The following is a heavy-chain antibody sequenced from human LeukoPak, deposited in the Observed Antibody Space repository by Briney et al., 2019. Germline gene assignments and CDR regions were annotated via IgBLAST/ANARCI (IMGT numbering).Heavy chain of an antibody. D-gene: IGHD5-18*01. CDR1: GYTFTVYY. J-gene: IGHJ4*02. V-gene: IGHV1-2*02. CDR3: ACSVSGYSYGQFDY. CDR2: INPNSGGT. Sequence: ASVKVSCKASGYTFTVYYMHWVRQAPGQGLEWMGWINPNSGGTNYAQKFQGRVTMTRDTSISTAYMALSRLRSDDTAVYYCACSVSGYSYGQFDYWGQGTLVTVSS.